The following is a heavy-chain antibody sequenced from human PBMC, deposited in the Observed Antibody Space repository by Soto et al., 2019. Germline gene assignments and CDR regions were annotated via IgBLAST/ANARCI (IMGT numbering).Heavy chain of an antibody. D-gene: IGHD3-22*01. CDR1: GFTFSSYA. CDR3: ARVFDYDSSGYYLRGAFDI. V-gene: IGHV3-30-3*01. CDR2: ISYDGSNK. Sequence: GGSLRLSCAASGFTFSSYAMHWVRQAPGKGLEWVAVISYDGSNKYYADSVKGRFTISRDNSKNTLYLQMNSLRAEDTAVYYCARVFDYDSSGYYLRGAFDIWGQGTMVTVSS. J-gene: IGHJ3*02.